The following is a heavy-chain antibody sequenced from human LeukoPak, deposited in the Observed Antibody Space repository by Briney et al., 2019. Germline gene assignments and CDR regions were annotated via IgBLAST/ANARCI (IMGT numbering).Heavy chain of an antibody. Sequence: SETLSLTCTVFGGSVSSGNYYWSWIRQPPGKGLEWIGRIYTSGSANYNPSLKSRVTMSVDTSKNHFSLKLSSVTAADTAVYYCARGIGRRTFDIWGQGTMVTVSS. V-gene: IGHV4-61*02. CDR3: ARGIGRRTFDI. J-gene: IGHJ3*02. D-gene: IGHD1-26*01. CDR1: GGSVSSGNYY. CDR2: IYTSGSA.